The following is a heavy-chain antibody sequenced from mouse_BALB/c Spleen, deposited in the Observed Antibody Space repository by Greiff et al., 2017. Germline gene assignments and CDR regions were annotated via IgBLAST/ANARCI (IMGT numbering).Heavy chain of an antibody. CDR1: GFTFSSYT. J-gene: IGHJ4*01. CDR2: ISSGGSYT. D-gene: IGHD3-3*01. Sequence: EVNVVESGGGLVKPGGSLKLSCAASGFTFSSYTMSWVRQTPEKRLEWVATISSGGSYTYYPDSVKGRFTISRDNAKNTLYLQMSSLKSEDTAMYYCTRGGDDYAMDDWGQGTSVTVSS. V-gene: IGHV5-6-4*01. CDR3: TRGGDDYAMDD.